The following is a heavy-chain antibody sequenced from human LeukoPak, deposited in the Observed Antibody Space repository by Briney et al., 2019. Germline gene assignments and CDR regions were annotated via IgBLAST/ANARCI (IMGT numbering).Heavy chain of an antibody. V-gene: IGHV4-34*01. D-gene: IGHD1-7*01. CDR2: INHSGST. CDR1: GGSFSGYY. J-gene: IGHJ4*02. CDR3: ARVPDQLRYFDY. Sequence: PSETLSLTCAVYGGSFSGYYWSWIRQPPGKGLEWIGEINHSGSTNYNPSLKSRVTISVDTSKNQFSLKLSSVTAADTAVYYCARVPDQLRYFDYWGQGTLVTVSS.